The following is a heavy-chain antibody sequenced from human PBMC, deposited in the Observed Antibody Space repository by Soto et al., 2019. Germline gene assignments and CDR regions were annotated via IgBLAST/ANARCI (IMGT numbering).Heavy chain of an antibody. J-gene: IGHJ6*02. D-gene: IGHD2-2*01. CDR1: GYTFTSYY. V-gene: IGHV1-46*01. CDR2: INPSGGST. CDR3: ARDVNYCSSTSCYNYYYGMDV. Sequence: ASVKVSCKASGYTFTSYYMHWVRQAPGQGLEWMGIINPSGGSTSYAQKVQGRVTMTRDTCTSTVYMELSSLRSEDTAVYYCARDVNYCSSTSCYNYYYGMDVWGQGTTVTVSS.